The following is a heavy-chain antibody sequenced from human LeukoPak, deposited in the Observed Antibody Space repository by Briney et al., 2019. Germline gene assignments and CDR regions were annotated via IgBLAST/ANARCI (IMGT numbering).Heavy chain of an antibody. CDR1: GFTFSSNG. Sequence: GGSLRLSCAASGFTFSSNGMLWVRQAPGKGLEWVALIWYDGSNKYYADSVKGRFTISRDNSKNTLYLQMNSLRAEDTAVYYCARLKNSYFDCWGQGTLVTVPS. J-gene: IGHJ4*02. V-gene: IGHV3-33*01. CDR3: ARLKNSYFDC. D-gene: IGHD2/OR15-2a*01. CDR2: IWYDGSNK.